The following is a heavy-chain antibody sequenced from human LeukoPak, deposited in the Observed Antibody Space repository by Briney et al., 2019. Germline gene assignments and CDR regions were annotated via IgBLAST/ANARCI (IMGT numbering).Heavy chain of an antibody. D-gene: IGHD6-13*01. V-gene: IGHV3-74*01. CDR3: VRDNPRQQGFAY. Sequence: GGSLRLSCAASGFTFSSYWMHWVRQAPGKGLVWVSRINGDGSTTTYAGSVKGRFTISRDNAKNTLYLQMNSLRAEDTAVYYCVRDNPRQQGFAYWGQGTLVTVSS. J-gene: IGHJ4*02. CDR1: GFTFSSYW. CDR2: INGDGSTT.